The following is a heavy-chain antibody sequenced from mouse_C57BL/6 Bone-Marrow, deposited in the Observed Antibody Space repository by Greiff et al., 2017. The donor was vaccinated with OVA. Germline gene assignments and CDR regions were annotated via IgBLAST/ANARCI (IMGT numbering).Heavy chain of an antibody. D-gene: IGHD1-1*01. CDR1: GFTFSDYG. J-gene: IGHJ2*01. CDR3: ATLYYHY. CDR2: ISSGSSTI. Sequence: DVKLVESGGGLVKPGGSLKLSCAASGFTFSDYGMHWVRQAPEKGLEWVAYISSGSSTIYYADTVKGRFTISRDNAKNTLFLQMTSLRSEDTAMYYCATLYYHYWGQGTTLTVSS. V-gene: IGHV5-17*01.